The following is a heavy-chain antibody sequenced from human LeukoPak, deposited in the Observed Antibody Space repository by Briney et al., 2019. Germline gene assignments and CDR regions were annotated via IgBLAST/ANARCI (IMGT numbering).Heavy chain of an antibody. Sequence: GGSLRLSCAASGFTFSSYEMNWVRRAPGKGLEWVSYISSSGSTIYYADSVKGRFTISRDNAKNSLYLQMNSLRAEDTAVYYCARSYVAAAGTGAFDIWGQGTMVTVSS. D-gene: IGHD6-13*01. J-gene: IGHJ3*02. CDR2: ISSSGSTI. CDR3: ARSYVAAAGTGAFDI. CDR1: GFTFSSYE. V-gene: IGHV3-48*03.